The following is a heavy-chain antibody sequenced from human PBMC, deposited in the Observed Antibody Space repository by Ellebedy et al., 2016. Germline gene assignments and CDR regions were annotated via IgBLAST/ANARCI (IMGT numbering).Heavy chain of an antibody. CDR3: ASHLLQTQRGLDTALVTRVY. Sequence: GSLRLSCAASGFTFSDYYMSWVRQPPGKGLEWIGSIYYSGSTYYNPSLKSRVTISVDTSKNQFSLKLTSVTAADTAVYYCASHLLQTQRGLDTALVTRVYWGQGTLVTVSS. CDR2: IYYSGST. V-gene: IGHV4-39*01. D-gene: IGHD5-18*01. J-gene: IGHJ4*02. CDR1: GFTFSDYY.